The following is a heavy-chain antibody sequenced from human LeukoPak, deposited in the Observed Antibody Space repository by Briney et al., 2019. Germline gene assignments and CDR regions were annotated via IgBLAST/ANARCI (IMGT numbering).Heavy chain of an antibody. CDR1: GFTFSNAW. J-gene: IGHJ4*02. D-gene: IGHD4-23*01. Sequence: GGSLRLSCAASGFTFSNAWMSWVRQAPGKGLEWVGRITSKPDGGTTDYAAPVKGRFTITRDDSKNTLYLQMNSLKTEDTAVYYCTTQCPGGNSEVFIFPFDYWGQGTLVPVSS. V-gene: IGHV3-15*01. CDR2: ITSKPDGGTT. CDR3: TTQCPGGNSEVFIFPFDY.